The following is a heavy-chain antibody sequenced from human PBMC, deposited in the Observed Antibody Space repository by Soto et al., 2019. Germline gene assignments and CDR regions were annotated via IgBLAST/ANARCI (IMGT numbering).Heavy chain of an antibody. CDR3: VKGNSGWSPCAFDV. J-gene: IGHJ3*01. Sequence: EVQVVESGGGLVQPGRSLTLSCAASGFRFEDYAMHWVRQAPGKGLEWLSSISWNSGAVGYAASVKGRFTVSRDNAKNSLYLQMISLRVEDTALYFCVKGNSGWSPCAFDVWGQGTMVSVSS. CDR1: GFRFEDYA. V-gene: IGHV3-9*01. D-gene: IGHD6-19*01. CDR2: ISWNSGAV.